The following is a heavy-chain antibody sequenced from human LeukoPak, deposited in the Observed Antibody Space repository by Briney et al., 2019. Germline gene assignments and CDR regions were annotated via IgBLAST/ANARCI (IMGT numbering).Heavy chain of an antibody. Sequence: GESLKISCKGSGYSFTSYWISWVRQMPGKGLEWMGRIDPSDSYPNYSPSFQGHVTISADKSISTAYLQWSSLKASDTAMYYCARLPWGGYYQLLWGAFDIWGQGTMVTVSS. D-gene: IGHD2-2*01. CDR3: ARLPWGGYYQLLWGAFDI. V-gene: IGHV5-10-1*01. J-gene: IGHJ3*02. CDR2: IDPSDSYP. CDR1: GYSFTSYW.